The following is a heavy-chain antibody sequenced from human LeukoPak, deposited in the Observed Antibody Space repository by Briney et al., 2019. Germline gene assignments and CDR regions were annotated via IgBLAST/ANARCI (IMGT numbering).Heavy chain of an antibody. CDR3: ARAISDYDASDI. CDR1: GFTFSSYS. CDR2: ISSSSNFI. D-gene: IGHD4-17*01. J-gene: IGHJ3*02. Sequence: PGGSPRLSCAASGFTFSSYSMNWVRQAPGKGLEWVSSISSSSNFIYYADSVKGRFTISRDNAKNSLYLQMNSLRAEDTAVYYCARAISDYDASDIWGQGTMVTVSS. V-gene: IGHV3-21*01.